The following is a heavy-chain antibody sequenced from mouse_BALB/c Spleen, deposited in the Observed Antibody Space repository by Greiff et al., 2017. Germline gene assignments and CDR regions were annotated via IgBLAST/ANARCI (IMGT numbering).Heavy chain of an antibody. V-gene: IGHV1-55*01. CDR3: ARYGYYGSSYWYFDV. D-gene: IGHD1-1*01. J-gene: IGHJ1*01. CDR2: IYPGSGST. Sequence: QVQLQQPGAELVKPGTSVKLSCKASGYNFTSYWINWVKLRPGQGLEWIGDIYPGSGSTNYNEKFKSKATLTVDTSSSTAYMQLSSLASEDSALYYCARYGYYGSSYWYFDVWGAGTTVTVSS. CDR1: GYNFTSYW.